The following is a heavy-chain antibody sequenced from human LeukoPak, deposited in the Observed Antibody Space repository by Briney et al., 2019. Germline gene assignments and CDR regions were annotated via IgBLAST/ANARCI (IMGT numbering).Heavy chain of an antibody. CDR1: GGSFSGYY. CDR3: ARGDYGSGSPYGMDV. V-gene: IGHV4-34*01. Sequence: PSETLSLTCAVYGGSFSGYYWSWIRQPPGKGLDWIGEINHSGSTNYNRSLKSRVTISVDTSKNQFSLKLSSVPAADTAVYYCARGDYGSGSPYGMDVWGQGTTVTVSS. CDR2: INHSGST. J-gene: IGHJ6*02. D-gene: IGHD3-10*01.